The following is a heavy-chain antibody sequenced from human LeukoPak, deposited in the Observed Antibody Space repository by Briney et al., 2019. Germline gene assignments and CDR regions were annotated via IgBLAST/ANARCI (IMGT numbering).Heavy chain of an antibody. V-gene: IGHV3-21*01. CDR3: ARGCGLHLSPASSYYDSRYRYFDD. CDR1: GFTFSSYS. D-gene: IGHD3-22*01. CDR2: ISSSSSYI. Sequence: GGSLRLSCAASGFTFSSYSMNWVRQAPGKGLEWVSSISSSSSYIYYADSVKGRFTISRDNAKNSLYLQMNSLRAEDTAVYYCARGCGLHLSPASSYYDSRYRYFDDWGQGTLVTVSS. J-gene: IGHJ4*02.